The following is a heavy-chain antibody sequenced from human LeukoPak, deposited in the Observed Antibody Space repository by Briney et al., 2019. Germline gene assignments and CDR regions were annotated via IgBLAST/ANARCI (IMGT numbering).Heavy chain of an antibody. CDR2: IYYSGST. D-gene: IGHD3-22*01. CDR1: GGSISSYY. J-gene: IGHJ4*02. V-gene: IGHV4-59*12. Sequence: SETLSLTCTVSGGSISSYYWSWIRQPPGKGLEWIGYIYYSGSTNYNPSLKSRVTISVDTSKNQFSLKLSSVTAADTAVYYCARDLTYYDTSGYYYEDYWGQGTLVTVSS. CDR3: ARDLTYYDTSGYYYEDY.